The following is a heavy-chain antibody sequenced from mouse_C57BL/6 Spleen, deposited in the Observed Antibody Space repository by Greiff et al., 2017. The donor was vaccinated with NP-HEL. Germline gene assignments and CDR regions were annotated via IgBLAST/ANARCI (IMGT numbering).Heavy chain of an antibody. CDR2: INPSNGGT. CDR1: GYTFTSYW. V-gene: IGHV1-53*01. Sequence: QVQLQQPGTELVKPGASVKLSCKASGYTFTSYWMHWVKQRPGQGLEWIGNINPSNGGTNYNEKFKSKATLTVDKSSSTAYMPLSSLTSEDSAVYYCAREGYYGSRPYAMDYWGQGTSVTVSS. CDR3: AREGYYGSRPYAMDY. J-gene: IGHJ4*01. D-gene: IGHD1-1*01.